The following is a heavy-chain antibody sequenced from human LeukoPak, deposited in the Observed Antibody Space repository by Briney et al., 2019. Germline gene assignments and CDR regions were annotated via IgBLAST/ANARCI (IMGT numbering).Heavy chain of an antibody. V-gene: IGHV3-11*01. CDR3: ARIDSSSWYVDY. CDR1: GFTFSDYY. D-gene: IGHD6-13*01. Sequence: PGGSLRLSCAASGFTFSDYYMSWIRQAPGKGLEWVSYISSSGSTIYYADSVKGRFTISRANAKNSLYLQMNSLRAEDTAVYYCARIDSSSWYVDYWGQGTLVTVSS. CDR2: ISSSGSTI. J-gene: IGHJ4*02.